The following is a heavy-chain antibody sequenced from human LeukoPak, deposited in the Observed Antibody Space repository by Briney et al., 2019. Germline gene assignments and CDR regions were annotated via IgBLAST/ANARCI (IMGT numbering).Heavy chain of an antibody. D-gene: IGHD1-26*01. CDR3: ARGRRMGRFRLDY. CDR1: GYTFTSYD. J-gene: IGHJ4*02. V-gene: IGHV1-8*01. Sequence: AASVKVSCKASGYTFTSYDINWVRQATGQGFEGMGWMNPNSGNTGYAQKFQGRVTMTRNTSISTAYMELSSLRSEDTAVYYCARGRRMGRFRLDYWAQGTLVTVSS. CDR2: MNPNSGNT.